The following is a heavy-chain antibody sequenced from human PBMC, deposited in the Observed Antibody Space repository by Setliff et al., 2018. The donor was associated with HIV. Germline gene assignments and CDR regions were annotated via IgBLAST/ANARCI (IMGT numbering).Heavy chain of an antibody. CDR3: TRVMGATTGFHDY. J-gene: IGHJ4*02. V-gene: IGHV1-3*01. Sequence: ASVKVSCKASGYTLTNYAMHWVRLAPGQRLEWMGCINAGNDNTKYSQNFQGRVTITKDTSASTVYMELSSLRSEDTALYYCTRVMGATTGFHDYWGQGTLVTVSS. CDR1: GYTLTNYA. D-gene: IGHD1-26*01. CDR2: INAGNDNT.